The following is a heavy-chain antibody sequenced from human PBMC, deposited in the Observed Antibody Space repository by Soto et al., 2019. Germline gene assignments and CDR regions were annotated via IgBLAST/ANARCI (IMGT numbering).Heavy chain of an antibody. V-gene: IGHV5-51*01. D-gene: IGHD6-19*01. Sequence: GESLKISCKGSGNSFTNYWIAWVRQMPGKGLEWMGIIWPGDSDTRYSPSFQGQVTISADKSISTAYLQWSSLKASDSAMYYCPRHPRYSSCGGHFDLWGPGTLVTVSS. CDR2: IWPGDSDT. CDR3: PRHPRYSSCGGHFDL. CDR1: GNSFTNYW. J-gene: IGHJ4*02.